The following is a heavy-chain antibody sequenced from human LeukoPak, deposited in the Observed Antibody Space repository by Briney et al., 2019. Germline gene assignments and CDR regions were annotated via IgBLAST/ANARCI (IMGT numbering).Heavy chain of an antibody. J-gene: IGHJ3*02. CDR2: ISYDGSNK. CDR1: GFTFRNYG. V-gene: IGHV3-30*18. D-gene: IGHD3-9*01. Sequence: GGSLRLSCAASGFTFRNYGMHWVRQAPGKGLDWVAVISYDGSNKYYADSVKGRFTISRDNSKNTLYLQVNSLRAEDTAVYYCAKVRYFGPSAFDIWGQGTMVTVSS. CDR3: AKVRYFGPSAFDI.